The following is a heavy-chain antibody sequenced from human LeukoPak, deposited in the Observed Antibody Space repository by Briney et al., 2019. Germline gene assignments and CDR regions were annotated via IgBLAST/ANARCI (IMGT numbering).Heavy chain of an antibody. CDR3: ARAGEGLLAYSFDL. Sequence: GGSLRLSCAASGFTFSSNWMHWVRPGPGKGLVWVSRINSDGSGTSYADSVKGRFTISRDNAKNTLYLQMNSLRAEDTAVYYCARAGEGLLAYSFDLWGQGTMVTVSS. V-gene: IGHV3-74*01. J-gene: IGHJ3*01. CDR1: GFTFSSNW. CDR2: INSDGSGT. D-gene: IGHD1-26*01.